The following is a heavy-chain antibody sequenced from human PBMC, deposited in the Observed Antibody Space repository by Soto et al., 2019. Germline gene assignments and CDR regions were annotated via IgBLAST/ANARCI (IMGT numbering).Heavy chain of an antibody. J-gene: IGHJ6*02. CDR2: ISAYNGNT. Sequence: ACGETVSIYGVTGARQAPGQGLEWMGWISAYNGNTNYAQKLQGRVTMTTDTSTSTAYMELRSLRSDDTAVYYCARDGYYGMDAWGQGTTVTVSS. V-gene: IGHV1-18*04. CDR1: GETVSIYG. CDR3: ARDGYYGMDA.